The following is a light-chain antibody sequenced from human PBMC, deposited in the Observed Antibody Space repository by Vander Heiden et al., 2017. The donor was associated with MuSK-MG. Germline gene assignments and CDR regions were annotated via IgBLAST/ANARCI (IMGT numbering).Light chain of an antibody. CDR3: QQGYSTPDT. Sequence: DIHMTQSPPSLSASVGDRVTITCRSSRSILSYFNCYLHRPGKAPKHPISAASSLSSGVPWRISGSSTGTDTTLTISTQQPEDFATYCWQQGYSTPDTFGGGTKVEIK. J-gene: IGKJ4*01. V-gene: IGKV1-39*01. CDR1: RSILSY. CDR2: AAS.